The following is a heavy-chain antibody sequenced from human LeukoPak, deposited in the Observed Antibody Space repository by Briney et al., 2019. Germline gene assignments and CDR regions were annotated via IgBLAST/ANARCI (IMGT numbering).Heavy chain of an antibody. D-gene: IGHD5-18*01. CDR2: IYYSGST. V-gene: IGHV4-38-2*02. J-gene: IGHJ5*02. CDR1: GYSISSGYY. CDR3: ARGGSIQLWFENWFDP. Sequence: TSETLSLTCTVSGYSISSGYYWGWIRQPPGKGLEWIGSIYYSGSTYYNPSLKSRVTISVDTSKNQFSLKLSSVTAADTAVYYCARGGSIQLWFENWFDPWGQGTLVTVSS.